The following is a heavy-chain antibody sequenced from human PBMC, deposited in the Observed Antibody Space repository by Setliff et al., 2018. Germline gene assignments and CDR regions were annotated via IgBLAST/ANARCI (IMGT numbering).Heavy chain of an antibody. Sequence: SETLSLTCTVSGGSISSGVYYWAWIRQPPGKGLEWIGRIYYRGDTYYNASLKSRLTISLDTSKNQFSLKLGSVTAADTAVYYCARPEARGYYYYMDVWGEGTTVTVSS. CDR2: IYYRGDT. J-gene: IGHJ6*03. D-gene: IGHD5-12*01. V-gene: IGHV4-39*01. CDR3: ARPEARGYYYYMDV. CDR1: GGSISSGVYY.